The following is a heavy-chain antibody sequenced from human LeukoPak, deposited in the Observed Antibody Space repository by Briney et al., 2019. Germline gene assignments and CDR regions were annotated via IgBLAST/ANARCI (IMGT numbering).Heavy chain of an antibody. CDR2: ISGSGGST. Sequence: HAGGSLRLSCAASGFTFSSYAINWVRQAPGKGLEWVSGISGSGGSTYYADPVKGRFTISRDNSKNTLYLQMNSLRAEDTAVYYCAKGGGAYYSDSSTYSAPFEHWGQGTLVTVSS. CDR1: GFTFSSYA. D-gene: IGHD3-22*01. J-gene: IGHJ4*02. CDR3: AKGGGAYYSDSSTYSAPFEH. V-gene: IGHV3-23*01.